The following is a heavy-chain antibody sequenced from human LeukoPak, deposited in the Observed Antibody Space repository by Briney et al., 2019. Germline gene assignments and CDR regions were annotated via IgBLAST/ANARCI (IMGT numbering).Heavy chain of an antibody. CDR3: ARGIEDSRAQPVSQWFDP. Sequence: GGSLRLPCVASQFTFSTYSMSWVRQAPGKGLEWVSSISSSSSISYADSVKGRFTISRDNAKNSLYLQMNSLRAEDTAVYYCARGIEDSRAQPVSQWFDPWGQGTLVTVSS. J-gene: IGHJ5*02. V-gene: IGHV3-21*01. CDR1: QFTFSTYS. CDR2: ISSSSSI. D-gene: IGHD3/OR15-3a*01.